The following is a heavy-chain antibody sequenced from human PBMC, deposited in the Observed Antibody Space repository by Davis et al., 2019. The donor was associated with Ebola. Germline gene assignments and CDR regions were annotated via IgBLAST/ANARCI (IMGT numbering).Heavy chain of an antibody. V-gene: IGHV3-23*01. CDR1: GFTFSSYA. J-gene: IGHJ4*02. D-gene: IGHD2-2*01. CDR3: AKDKARVVPAANDC. Sequence: GESLKISCAASGFTFSSYAMSWVRQAPGKGLEWVSAIPDSGDFTYYADSVKGRFTISRDNSKNTLYLQMNSLRVEDTAIYYCAKDKARVVPAANDCWGQGTLVTVSS. CDR2: IPDSGDFT.